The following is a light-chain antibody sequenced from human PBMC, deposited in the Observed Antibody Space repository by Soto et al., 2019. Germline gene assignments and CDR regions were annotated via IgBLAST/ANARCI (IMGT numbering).Light chain of an antibody. CDR2: EVS. CDR1: SSDVGSYNR. V-gene: IGLV2-18*01. CDR3: SLYTSSSTYV. J-gene: IGLJ1*01. Sequence: QSVLTQPPSVSGSLGQSVTISCTGTSSDVGSYNRVSWYQQPPGTAPRLMIYEVSNRPSGVPDRFSGSKSGNTASLTISGLQGEDEADYYCSLYTSSSTYVFGTGTKVTVL.